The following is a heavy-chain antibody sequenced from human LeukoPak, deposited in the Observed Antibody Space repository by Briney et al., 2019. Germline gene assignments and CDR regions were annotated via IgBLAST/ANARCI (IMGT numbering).Heavy chain of an antibody. V-gene: IGHV3-11*05. CDR1: GFTFSDYY. Sequence: GSLRLSCAASGFTFSDYYMIWIRQAPGKGLEWVSYISKSGGDTKYADSVKGRFTISRDNGKNSLYLQMNSLRADDTAVYYCARVRQSGSPLDYWGQGTLVTVSS. J-gene: IGHJ4*02. CDR2: ISKSGGDT. CDR3: ARVRQSGSPLDY. D-gene: IGHD1-26*01.